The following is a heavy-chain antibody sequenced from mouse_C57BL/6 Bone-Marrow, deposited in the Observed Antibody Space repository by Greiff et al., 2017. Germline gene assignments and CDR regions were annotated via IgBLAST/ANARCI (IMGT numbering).Heavy chain of an antibody. CDR1: GYTFTDYY. CDR3: ARRYYSNYVDY. CDR2: IYPGSGNT. J-gene: IGHJ2*01. V-gene: IGHV1-76*01. D-gene: IGHD2-5*01. Sequence: VQLQESGAELVRPGASVKLSCKASGYTFTDYYINWVKQRPGQGLEWIARIYPGSGNTYYNEKFKGKATLTAEKSSSTANMQLSSLTSEDSAVYFCARRYYSNYVDYWGQGTTLTVSS.